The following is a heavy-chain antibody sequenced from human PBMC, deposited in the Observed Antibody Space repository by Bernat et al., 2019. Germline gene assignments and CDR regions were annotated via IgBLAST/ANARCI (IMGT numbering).Heavy chain of an antibody. CDR2: INSDWSST. CDR1: GFTFSSYW. V-gene: IGHV3-74*01. D-gene: IGHD3-16*01. CDR3: ARVSGGPYYYYYMDV. Sequence: EVQLVESGGGLVQPGGSLRLSCAASGFTFSSYWMHWVRQAPGKGLGWVSRINSDWSSTSYAASVQGRFTTSRDNAKNTLYLQMNSLRAEDTAVYYCARVSGGPYYYYYMDVWGKGTTVTVSS. J-gene: IGHJ6*03.